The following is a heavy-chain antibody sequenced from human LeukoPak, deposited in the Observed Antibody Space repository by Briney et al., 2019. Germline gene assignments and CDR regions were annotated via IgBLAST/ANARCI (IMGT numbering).Heavy chain of an antibody. J-gene: IGHJ4*02. D-gene: IGHD4-11*01. Sequence: PGGSLRLSCAASGFTFSDYYMTWIRQAPGKGLEWVSYISNSGGTIYYTDSVKGRFTISRDNAKNSLYLQMNSLRAEDTAEYYCARRYSNSFDYWGQGTLVTVSS. CDR3: ARRYSNSFDY. CDR2: ISNSGGTI. CDR1: GFTFSDYY. V-gene: IGHV3-11*01.